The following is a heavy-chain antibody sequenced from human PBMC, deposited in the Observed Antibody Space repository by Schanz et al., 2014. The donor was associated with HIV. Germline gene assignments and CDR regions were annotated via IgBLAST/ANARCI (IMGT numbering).Heavy chain of an antibody. Sequence: EVQLVESGGGLVQPGGSLRLSCAASEFTFSSYWMSWVRQAPGKGLEWVANIKQDGSEKYYVDSVKGRFTISRDNAKNSLYLQMNSLRAEDTAVYYCARFVDYSKYYGMDVWGQGTTVTVSS. CDR1: EFTFSSYW. V-gene: IGHV3-7*01. CDR3: ARFVDYSKYYGMDV. D-gene: IGHD4-4*01. CDR2: IKQDGSEK. J-gene: IGHJ6*02.